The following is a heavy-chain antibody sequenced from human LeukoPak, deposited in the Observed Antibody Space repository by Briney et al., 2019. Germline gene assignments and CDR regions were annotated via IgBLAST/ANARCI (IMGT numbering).Heavy chain of an antibody. Sequence: GASLRLSCADSGLTLSSFDMSWVRQAPGKGLEWVSRISNIGGSTYYADSVKGRFTISRDNSKNMVYLQMNSLRVEDTAVYYCAKVDYDFRSGYYFHWGQGTLVSVSS. CDR1: GLTLSSFD. CDR2: ISNIGGST. V-gene: IGHV3-23*01. D-gene: IGHD3-3*01. J-gene: IGHJ4*02. CDR3: AKVDYDFRSGYYFH.